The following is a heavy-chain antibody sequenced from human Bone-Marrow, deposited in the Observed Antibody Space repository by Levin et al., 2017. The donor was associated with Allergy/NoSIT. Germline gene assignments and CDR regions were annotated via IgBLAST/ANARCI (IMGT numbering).Heavy chain of an antibody. Sequence: RGESLKISCQGSGFIFSSNYIAWVRQMPGKGLEWMGVIYGGNSETRYSPSVQGHVVISADKSISTAYLQWTSLKTSDTGMYYCALSSTFGVVPPTINYFHPWGQGTLVTVSS. J-gene: IGHJ5*02. CDR2: IYGGNSET. CDR3: ALSSTFGVVPPTINYFHP. V-gene: IGHV5-51*01. D-gene: IGHD3-3*01. CDR1: GFIFSSNY.